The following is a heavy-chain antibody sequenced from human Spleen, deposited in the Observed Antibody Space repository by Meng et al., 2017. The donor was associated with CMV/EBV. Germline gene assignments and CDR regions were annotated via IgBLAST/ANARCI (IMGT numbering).Heavy chain of an antibody. V-gene: IGHV4-59*05. D-gene: IGHD6-19*01. CDR1: GFTFSSYG. CDR2: IYYNGGT. J-gene: IGHJ4*02. CDR3: ATPSSGWFNYFDY. Sequence: ESLKISCAASGFTFSSYGMNWVRQAPGKGLEWIGTIYYNGGTSYNPSLKSRVTISLDTSKNHFSLRLTSVTAADTAVYYCATPSSGWFNYFDYWGQGTLVTVSS.